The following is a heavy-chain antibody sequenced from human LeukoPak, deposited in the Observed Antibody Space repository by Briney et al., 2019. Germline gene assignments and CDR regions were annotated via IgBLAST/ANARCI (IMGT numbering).Heavy chain of an antibody. Sequence: SETLSLTCAVSGGSFSGYYWSWIRQPPGKGLEWVGEINHSGSTNYNPSLKSRVTISVDTSKNQFSLKLSSVTAADTAVYYCARIRGYSSGWYPYYFDYWGQGTLVTVSS. J-gene: IGHJ4*02. V-gene: IGHV4-34*01. CDR1: GGSFSGYY. CDR2: INHSGST. CDR3: ARIRGYSSGWYPYYFDY. D-gene: IGHD6-19*01.